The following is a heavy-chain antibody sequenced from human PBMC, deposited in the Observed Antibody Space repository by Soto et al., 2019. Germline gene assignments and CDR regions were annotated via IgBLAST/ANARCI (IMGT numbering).Heavy chain of an antibody. CDR2: IVVGSGNT. J-gene: IGHJ6*02. Sequence: SVKVSCKASGFTFTSSAVQWVRQARGQRLEWIGWIVVGSGNTNYAQKFQERVTITRDMSTSTAYMELSSLRSEDTAVYYCAADWTQNYYYYYGMDVWGQGTTVTVSS. V-gene: IGHV1-58*01. CDR1: GFTFTSSA. CDR3: AADWTQNYYYYYGMDV. D-gene: IGHD3-3*01.